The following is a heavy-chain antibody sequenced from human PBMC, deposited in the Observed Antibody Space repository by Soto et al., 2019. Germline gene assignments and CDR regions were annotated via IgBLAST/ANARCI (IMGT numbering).Heavy chain of an antibody. CDR3: ARAPDYGGNYFDY. CDR2: IWYDGRNK. V-gene: IGHV3-33*01. Sequence: QVQLVESGGGAVQPGRSLRLSCAASGFTFISHGMHWVRQAPGKGLEWVAVIWYDGRNKYYGESVKGRFTISRDKSEKTVYLQMNSLSAEDTAVYYCARAPDYGGNYFDYWGQGTLVNVSS. D-gene: IGHD4-17*01. CDR1: GFTFISHG. J-gene: IGHJ4*02.